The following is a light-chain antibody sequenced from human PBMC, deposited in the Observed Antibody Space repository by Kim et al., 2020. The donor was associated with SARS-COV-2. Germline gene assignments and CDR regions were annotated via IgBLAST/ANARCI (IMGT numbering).Light chain of an antibody. CDR3: EVWDSGTDHVL. CDR2: YDR. J-gene: IGLJ2*01. Sequence: APGETARISCGGDNIAGKSVHGYQQKPGQAPVLVIYYDRDRPSGIPERFSGSSSGNTATLTISRVEAGDEADFYCEVWDSGTDHVLFGGGTQLTVL. V-gene: IGLV3-21*04. CDR1: NIAGKS.